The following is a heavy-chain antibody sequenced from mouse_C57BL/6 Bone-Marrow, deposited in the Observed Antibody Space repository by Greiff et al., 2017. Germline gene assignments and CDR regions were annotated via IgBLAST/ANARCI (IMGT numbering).Heavy chain of an antibody. CDR2: IWGVGST. J-gene: IGHJ2*01. CDR1: GFSLTSYG. V-gene: IGHV2-6*01. Sequence: VNLVESGPGLVAPSQSLSITCTVSGFSLTSYGVDWVRQSPGKGLEWLGVIWGVGSTNYNSALKSRLSISKDNSKSQVFLKMNSLQTDDTAMYYCARRGGTEGLYFDYWGQGTTLTVSS. CDR3: ARRGGTEGLYFDY. D-gene: IGHD4-1*01.